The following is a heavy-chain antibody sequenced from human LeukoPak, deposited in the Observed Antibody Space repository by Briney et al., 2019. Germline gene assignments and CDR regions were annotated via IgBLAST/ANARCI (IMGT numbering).Heavy chain of an antibody. CDR3: AKDIGYGGNSPYFDY. CDR2: ISWNSGSI. J-gene: IGHJ4*02. Sequence: GRSLRLSCAASGFTFDDYAMHWVRQAPGKGLEWVSGISWNSGSIGYADSVKGRFTISRDNAKNSLYRQMNSLRAEDTALYYCAKDIGYGGNSPYFDYWGQGTLVTVSS. V-gene: IGHV3-9*01. CDR1: GFTFDDYA. D-gene: IGHD4-17*01.